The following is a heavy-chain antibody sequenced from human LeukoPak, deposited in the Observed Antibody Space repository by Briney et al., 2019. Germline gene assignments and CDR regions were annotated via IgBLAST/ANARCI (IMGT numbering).Heavy chain of an antibody. CDR3: AADREDSYGSYYYYGMDV. CDR2: IVVGSGNT. J-gene: IGHJ6*02. V-gene: IGHV1-58*02. Sequence: SVKVSCKASGFTFTSSAMQGVRQARGQRLEWIGWIVVGSGNTNYAQKFQERVTITRDMSTSTAYMELSSLRSEDTAVYYCAADREDSYGSYYYYGMDVWGQGNTVTVSS. CDR1: GFTFTSSA. D-gene: IGHD5-18*01.